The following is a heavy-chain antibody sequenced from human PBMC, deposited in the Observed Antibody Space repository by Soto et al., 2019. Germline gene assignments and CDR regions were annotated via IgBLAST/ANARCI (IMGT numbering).Heavy chain of an antibody. J-gene: IGHJ6*02. CDR2: IYYSGST. V-gene: IGHV4-61*01. Sequence: QVQLQESGPGLVKPSETLSLTCTVSGGSVSSGSYYWSWIRQPPGKGLEWIGYIYYSGSTNYNPSLQSRVTISVDTSKNQFSLKLSSVTAADTAVYYCASSLVATIDYYYYGMDVWGQGTTVTVSS. D-gene: IGHD5-12*01. CDR3: ASSLVATIDYYYYGMDV. CDR1: GGSVSSGSYY.